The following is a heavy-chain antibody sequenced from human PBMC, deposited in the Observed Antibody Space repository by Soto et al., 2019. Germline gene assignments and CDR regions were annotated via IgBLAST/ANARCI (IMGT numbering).Heavy chain of an antibody. CDR3: AAIAAEPSYYGKDV. D-gene: IGHD2-21*01. V-gene: IGHV4-38-2*01. CDR2: VFHGGNT. J-gene: IGHJ6*02. Sequence: PSETLSLTCAVSGYSINSGYYWAWIRQPPGKGLEWIGNVFHGGNTDYNPSLKGRVTISLDTSENRISLKVTSVTAADAAIYYCAAIAAEPSYYGKDVWGQGTTVTVSS. CDR1: GYSINSGYY.